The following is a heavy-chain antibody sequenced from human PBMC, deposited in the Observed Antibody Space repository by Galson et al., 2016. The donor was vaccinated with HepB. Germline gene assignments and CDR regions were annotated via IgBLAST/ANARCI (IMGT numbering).Heavy chain of an antibody. CDR1: GYSFTDYY. V-gene: IGHV1-2*02. D-gene: IGHD5-18*01. CDR3: ARDGSDTATVVLFDH. CDR2: INPNSGGR. J-gene: IGHJ4*02. Sequence: SVKVSCKASGYSFTDYYMHWVRQAPGQGLEWMGRINPNSGGRNYAEKFQGRVTMTRDTSITTAYMELTRLRSDDTAVYYCARDGSDTATVVLFDHWGQGTLVTVSS.